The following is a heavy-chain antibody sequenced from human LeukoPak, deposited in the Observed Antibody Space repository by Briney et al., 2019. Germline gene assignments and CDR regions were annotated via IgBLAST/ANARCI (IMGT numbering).Heavy chain of an antibody. V-gene: IGHV3-30*03. D-gene: IGHD2-2*01. CDR3: ARGEVVPPGDY. J-gene: IGHJ4*02. CDR1: GFTFSNYG. Sequence: GGSLRLSCAASGFTFSNYGMHWVRQAPGKGLEWVAVMSYDGNNKYYADSVKGRFTVSRDNSKNTLYLQMNSLRSDDTAVYYCARGEVVPPGDYWGQGTLVTVSS. CDR2: MSYDGNNK.